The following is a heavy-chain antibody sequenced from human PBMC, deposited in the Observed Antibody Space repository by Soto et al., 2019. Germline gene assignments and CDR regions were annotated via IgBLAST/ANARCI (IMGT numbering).Heavy chain of an antibody. D-gene: IGHD4-4*01. Sequence: SETLSLTCTVSGGSISSYYWSWIRQPPGKGLEWIGYIYYSGSTNYNPSLKSRVTISVDTSKNQFSLKLSSVTAADTAVYYCARSQTTVYXFDYWGQGTLVTVSS. CDR3: ARSQTTVYXFDY. CDR2: IYYSGST. CDR1: GGSISSYY. V-gene: IGHV4-59*01. J-gene: IGHJ4*02.